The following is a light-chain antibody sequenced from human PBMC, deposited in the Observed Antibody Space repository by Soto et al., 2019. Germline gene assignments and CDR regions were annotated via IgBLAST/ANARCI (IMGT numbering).Light chain of an antibody. V-gene: IGLV2-18*02. CDR1: SRDVGSYNR. Sequence: QSVLTQPPSVSGSPGQSVTISCNGTSRDVGSYNRVSWYQQPPGTVPKLMIYEVSYRPSGVPDRFSGSKSGNTASLTISGLQAEDEADYYCSSYVSNSAVIFGGGTKLTVL. CDR2: EVS. CDR3: SSYVSNSAVI. J-gene: IGLJ2*01.